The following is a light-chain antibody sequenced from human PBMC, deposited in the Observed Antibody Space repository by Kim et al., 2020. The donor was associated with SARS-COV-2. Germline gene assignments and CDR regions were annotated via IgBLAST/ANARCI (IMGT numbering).Light chain of an antibody. CDR1: QDINYS. Sequence: DIQMTQSPSSLSVSVGDRVTITCQASQDINYSLNWYQQKPGKAPKLLIYDASSLETGVPSRFSGSGSGTDFTFTITSLQPEDIATYYCQQFDNFVTFGQGTRLEIK. CDR2: DAS. J-gene: IGKJ5*01. CDR3: QQFDNFVT. V-gene: IGKV1-33*01.